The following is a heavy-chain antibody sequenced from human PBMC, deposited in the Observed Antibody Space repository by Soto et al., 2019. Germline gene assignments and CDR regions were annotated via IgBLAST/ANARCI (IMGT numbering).Heavy chain of an antibody. V-gene: IGHV1-3*01. CDR1: GYTFTSYA. CDR3: ARVMSIAARRALGY. J-gene: IGHJ4*02. Sequence: QVQLVQSGAEVKKPGASVKVSCKASGYTFTSYAMHWVRQAPGQRLEWMGWINAGNGNTKYSQKFQGRVTITRDTSASTAYMELSSLRSEDTAVYSCARVMSIAARRALGYWGQGTLVTVSS. D-gene: IGHD6-6*01. CDR2: INAGNGNT.